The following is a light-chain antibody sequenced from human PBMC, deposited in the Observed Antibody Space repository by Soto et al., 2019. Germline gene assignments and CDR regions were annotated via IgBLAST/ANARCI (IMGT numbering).Light chain of an antibody. CDR1: SSDVGGYNY. CDR3: SSYTSSSTPYV. Sequence: HSALTQPASVSGSPGQSITISCTGTSSDVGGYNYVSWYQQHPGKAPKLMIYEVSNRPSGVSNRFSGSKSGNTASLTISGLQAEDEGDYYCSSYTSSSTPYVFGTGTKVTVL. V-gene: IGLV2-14*01. J-gene: IGLJ1*01. CDR2: EVS.